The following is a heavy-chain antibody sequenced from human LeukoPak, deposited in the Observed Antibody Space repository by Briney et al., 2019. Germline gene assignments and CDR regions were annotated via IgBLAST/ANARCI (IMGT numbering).Heavy chain of an antibody. Sequence: PGGSLRLSCAASGFTFSSYSMNWVRQAPGKGLEWVSYISSSSSTIYYADSVKGRFTISRDNAKNSLYLQMNSLRAEDTAVYYCARSIAKIAAAGTITCYFDYWGQGTLVTVSS. CDR1: GFTFSSYS. CDR3: ARSIAKIAAAGTITCYFDY. V-gene: IGHV3-48*01. CDR2: ISSSSSTI. D-gene: IGHD6-13*01. J-gene: IGHJ4*02.